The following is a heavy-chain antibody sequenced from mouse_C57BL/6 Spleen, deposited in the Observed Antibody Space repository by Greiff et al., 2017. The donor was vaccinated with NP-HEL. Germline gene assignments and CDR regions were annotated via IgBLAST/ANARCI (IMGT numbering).Heavy chain of an antibody. V-gene: IGHV1-69*01. Sequence: QVQLKESGAELVMPGASVKLSCKASGYTFTSYWMHWVKQRPGQGLEWIGEIDPSDSYTNYNQKFKGKSTLTVDKSSSTAYMQLSSLTSEDSAVYYCARRGQLRHYFDYWGQGTTLTVSS. CDR1: GYTFTSYW. CDR2: IDPSDSYT. J-gene: IGHJ2*01. D-gene: IGHD3-2*02. CDR3: ARRGQLRHYFDY.